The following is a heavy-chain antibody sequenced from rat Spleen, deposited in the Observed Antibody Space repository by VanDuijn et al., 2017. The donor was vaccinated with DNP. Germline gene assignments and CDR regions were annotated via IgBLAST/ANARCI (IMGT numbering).Heavy chain of an antibody. J-gene: IGHJ2*01. Sequence: EVQLQESGPGLVKPSQSLSLTCSVTAYSITTNYWGWIRQFPGNKMEWIGHISNTGSTTYNPSLKSQISISRDTSKNQVFLHLSSVTTEDTATYYCARYSLIKRVWDYWGQGVTVTVSS. CDR2: ISNTGST. V-gene: IGHV3-1*01. D-gene: IGHD4-1*01. CDR1: AYSITTNY. CDR3: ARYSLIKRVWDY.